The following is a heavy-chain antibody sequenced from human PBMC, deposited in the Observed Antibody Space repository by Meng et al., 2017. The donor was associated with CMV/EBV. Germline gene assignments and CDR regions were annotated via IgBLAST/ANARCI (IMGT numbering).Heavy chain of an antibody. J-gene: IGHJ6*02. CDR2: ISSSSSYI. V-gene: IGHV3-21*01. CDR3: ARALDLDSGYCSSTSCYYYYYGMDV. CDR1: GFTFSSYS. Sequence: GESLKISCAASGFTFSSYSMNWVRQAPGKGLEWVSSISSSSSYIDYADSVKGRFTISRDNAKNSLYLQMNSLRAEDTAVYYCARALDLDSGYCSSTSCYYYYYGMDVWGQGTTVTVSS. D-gene: IGHD2-2*01.